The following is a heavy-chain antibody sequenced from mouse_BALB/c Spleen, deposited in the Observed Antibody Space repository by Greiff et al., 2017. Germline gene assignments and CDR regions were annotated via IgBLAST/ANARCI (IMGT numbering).Heavy chain of an antibody. Sequence: EVKLVESGGGLVQPGGSRKLSCAASGFTFSSFGMHWVRQAPEKGLEWVAYISSGSSTIYYADTVKGRFTISRDNPKNTLFLQMTSLRSEDTAMYYCARAIYYDYVNAMDYWGQGTSVTVSS. V-gene: IGHV5-17*02. CDR3: ARAIYYDYVNAMDY. CDR1: GFTFSSFG. CDR2: ISSGSSTI. J-gene: IGHJ4*01. D-gene: IGHD2-4*01.